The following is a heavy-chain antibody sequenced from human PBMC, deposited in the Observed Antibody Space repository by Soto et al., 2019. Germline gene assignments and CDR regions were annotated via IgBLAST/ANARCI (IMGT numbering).Heavy chain of an antibody. J-gene: IGHJ4*02. V-gene: IGHV2-5*02. CDR2: IYWDDDK. CDR3: AHRIPAPGTLDY. CDR1: GFSLSTSGVG. D-gene: IGHD6-13*01. Sequence: QITLKESGPTLVKPTQTLTLTCTFSGFSLSTSGVGVGWIRQPPGKALEWLALIYWDDDKRYSPSLKSRLTIPKATSKNPVVLTMTNIDPVDTATYYCAHRIPAPGTLDYWGQGTLVTVSS.